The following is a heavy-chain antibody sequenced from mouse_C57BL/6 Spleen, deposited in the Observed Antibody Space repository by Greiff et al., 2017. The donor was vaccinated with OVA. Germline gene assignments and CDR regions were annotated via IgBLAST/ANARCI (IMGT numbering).Heavy chain of an antibody. CDR2: IYPGSGST. CDR1: GYTFTSYW. CDR3: ARDYYYGSRYYFDY. V-gene: IGHV1-55*01. D-gene: IGHD1-1*01. Sequence: QVQLQQPGAELVKPGASVKMSCKASGYTFTSYWITWVKQRPGQGLEWIGDIYPGSGSTNYNEKFKSKATLTVDTSSSTVYMQLSSLTSEDSAVYYCARDYYYGSRYYFDYWGQGTTLTVSS. J-gene: IGHJ2*01.